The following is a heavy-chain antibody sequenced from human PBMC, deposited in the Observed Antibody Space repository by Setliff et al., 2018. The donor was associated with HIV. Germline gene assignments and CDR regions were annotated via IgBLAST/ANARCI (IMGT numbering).Heavy chain of an antibody. V-gene: IGHV4-39*02. J-gene: IGHJ5*02. Sequence: SETLSLTCSVSGVSISSSRFYWAWIRQSPGKALEWIGSVFSTGSLYYNPSLRGRITISIDASENHFTLRLTSVTAEDTALYFCARSFGNSWSGDRPHNYFDPWGQGTLVTVS. D-gene: IGHD4-4*01. CDR1: GVSISSSRFY. CDR2: VFSTGSL. CDR3: ARSFGNSWSGDRPHNYFDP.